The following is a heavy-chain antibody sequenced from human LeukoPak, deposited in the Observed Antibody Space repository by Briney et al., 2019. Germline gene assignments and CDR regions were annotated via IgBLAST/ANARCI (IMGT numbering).Heavy chain of an antibody. J-gene: IGHJ4*02. CDR1: GFTFSSYW. CDR3: VKDGQPHYGDNSDYKSMDH. Sequence: PGRSLRLSCAASGFTFSSYWMHWVRQAPGKGPVWVSRINSDGSGTGYADSVKGRFTISRDNAKNTLFMQMNSLRAEDTAVYYCVKDGQPHYGDNSDYKSMDHWGQGTLVTVSS. D-gene: IGHD3-22*01. V-gene: IGHV3-74*01. CDR2: INSDGSGT.